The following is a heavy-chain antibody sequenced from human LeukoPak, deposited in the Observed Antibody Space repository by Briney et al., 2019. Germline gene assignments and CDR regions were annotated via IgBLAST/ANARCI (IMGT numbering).Heavy chain of an antibody. CDR3: ARSRWLVRYFDY. J-gene: IGHJ4*02. V-gene: IGHV3-7*03. CDR2: IKQDGSEK. Sequence: GGSLRLSCAASGFTFSSYAMSWVRQAPGKGLEWVANIKQDGSEKYYVDSVKGRFTISRDNAKNSLYLQMNSLRAEDTAVYYCARSRWLVRYFDYWGQGTLVTVSS. CDR1: GFTFSSYA. D-gene: IGHD6-19*01.